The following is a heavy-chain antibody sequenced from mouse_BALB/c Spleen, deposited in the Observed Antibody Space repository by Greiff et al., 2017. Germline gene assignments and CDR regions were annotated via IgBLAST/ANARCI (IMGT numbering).Heavy chain of an antibody. V-gene: IGHV5-6-4*01. J-gene: IGHJ2*01. Sequence: EVKLMESGGGLVKPGGSLKLSCAASGFTFSSYTMSWVRQTPEKRLEWVATISSGGSYTYYPDSVKGRFTISRDNAKNTLYLQMSSLKSEDTAMYYCTRESGRFDYWGQGTTLTVSS. CDR2: ISSGGSYT. CDR3: TRESGRFDY. CDR1: GFTFSSYT. D-gene: IGHD1-1*02.